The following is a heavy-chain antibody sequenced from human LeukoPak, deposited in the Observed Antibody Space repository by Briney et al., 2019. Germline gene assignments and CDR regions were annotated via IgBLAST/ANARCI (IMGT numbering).Heavy chain of an antibody. D-gene: IGHD6-19*01. CDR3: ALLAVASDFDY. J-gene: IGHJ4*02. CDR2: IASSGTTR. CDR1: GFPFSVYE. Sequence: GGSLRLSCAVSGFPFSVYEMNWVRQAPGKGLEWVSNIASSGTTRYYADSVKGRFSISSDNAENSLYLQMNSLRVEDTGIYYCALLAVASDFDYWGQGALVTVSS. V-gene: IGHV3-48*03.